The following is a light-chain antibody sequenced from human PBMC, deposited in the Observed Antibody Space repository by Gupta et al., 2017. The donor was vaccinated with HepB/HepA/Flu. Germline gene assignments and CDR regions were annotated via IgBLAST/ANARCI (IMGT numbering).Light chain of an antibody. CDR3: LQDDTYPRT. V-gene: IGKV1-6*01. Sequence: QMTQSPSSLSASIGDRVAITCRASQCIRNDVSWYQQKPGKATKLLILAASSLQSGVPSRFSSRGSGTDFTLTSSSLQPEDFATYYYLQDDTYPRTFGQGTKVEVK. J-gene: IGKJ1*01. CDR2: AAS. CDR1: QCIRND.